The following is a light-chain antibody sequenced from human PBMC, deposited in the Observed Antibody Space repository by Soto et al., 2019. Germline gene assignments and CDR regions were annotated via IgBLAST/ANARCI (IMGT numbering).Light chain of an antibody. CDR1: TSDVGGYKY. J-gene: IGLJ2*01. CDR2: EVS. Sequence: QSALTQPASVSGSPGQSITISCTGTTSDVGGYKYVSWYQQHPGKAPKVMIYEVSNRPSGVSNRFSGSKSGNTASLTISGLQAEDEGDYYCSSYTSSNHVVFGGGTKVTVL. CDR3: SSYTSSNHVV. V-gene: IGLV2-14*01.